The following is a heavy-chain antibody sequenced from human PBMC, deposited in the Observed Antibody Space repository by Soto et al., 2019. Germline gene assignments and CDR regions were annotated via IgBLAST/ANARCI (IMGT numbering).Heavy chain of an antibody. Sequence: ASVKVSCKASGYTFTSYGISWVRQAPGQGLEWMGWISAYNGDTNYGQNLQGRVTMTTDTSTSTAYMELRSLRSDDTAVYYCARDFSDTYNGRSYWWFDPWGQGTLVTVSS. V-gene: IGHV1-18*01. CDR3: ARDFSDTYNGRSYWWFDP. CDR2: ISAYNGDT. J-gene: IGHJ5*02. D-gene: IGHD1-26*01. CDR1: GYTFTSYG.